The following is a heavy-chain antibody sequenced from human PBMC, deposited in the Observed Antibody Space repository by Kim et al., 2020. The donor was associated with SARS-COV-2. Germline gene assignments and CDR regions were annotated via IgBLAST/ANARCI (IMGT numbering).Heavy chain of an antibody. CDR1: GFTFRDYW. CDR3: ARDGDYYVISGYNYQECLQN. Sequence: GGSLRLSCAASGFTFRDYWMSWVRQAPGKGLEWVASIKQDGSVKFYVDSVKGRFTISRDDAHNSLYLQMDSLRAEDTAVYYCARDGDYYVISGYNYQECLQNWGPGTLVTV. D-gene: IGHD3-22*01. J-gene: IGHJ1*01. CDR2: IKQDGSVK. V-gene: IGHV3-7*01.